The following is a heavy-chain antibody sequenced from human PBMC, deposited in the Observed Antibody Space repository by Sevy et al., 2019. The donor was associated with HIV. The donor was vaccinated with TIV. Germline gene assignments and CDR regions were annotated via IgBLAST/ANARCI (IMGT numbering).Heavy chain of an antibody. J-gene: IGHJ4*02. D-gene: IGHD1-7*01. Sequence: GGSLRLSCAASGFTFRKNWMGWVRQAPGKGLEWVANIKQDAGQKYYLDSVKGRFTISRDNAKNSLYLQMNSLRAEDTAVYFCARDDGNYYFHYWGQGTLVTVSS. CDR1: GFTFRKNW. CDR3: ARDDGNYYFHY. CDR2: IKQDAGQK. V-gene: IGHV3-7*01.